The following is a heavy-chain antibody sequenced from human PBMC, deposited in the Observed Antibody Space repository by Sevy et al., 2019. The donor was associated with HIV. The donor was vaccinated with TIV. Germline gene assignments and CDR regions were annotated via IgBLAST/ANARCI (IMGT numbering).Heavy chain of an antibody. J-gene: IGHJ3*02. V-gene: IGHV3-30-3*01. Sequence: GGSLRLSCAASGFTFSSYAMHWVRQAPGKGLEWVAVISYDGSNKYYADSVKGRFTISRDNSKNTLYLQMNSLRAEDTAGYYCARGLGWSHRRAFDIWGQGTMVTVSS. CDR3: ARGLGWSHRRAFDI. D-gene: IGHD3-3*01. CDR2: ISYDGSNK. CDR1: GFTFSSYA.